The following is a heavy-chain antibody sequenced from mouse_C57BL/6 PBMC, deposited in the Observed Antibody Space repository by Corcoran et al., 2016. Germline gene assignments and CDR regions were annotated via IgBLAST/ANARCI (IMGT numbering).Heavy chain of an antibody. CDR1: GYSITSGYY. CDR3: ARLGYYGSSSLFDY. J-gene: IGHJ2*01. D-gene: IGHD1-1*01. CDR2: ISYDGSN. Sequence: DVQLQESGPGLVKPSQSLSLTCSVTGYSITSGYYWNWIRQFPGNKLEWMGYISYDGSNNYNPSLKNRISITRDTSKNQFFLKLNSVTTEDTATYYCARLGYYGSSSLFDYWGQGTTLTVSS. V-gene: IGHV3-6*01.